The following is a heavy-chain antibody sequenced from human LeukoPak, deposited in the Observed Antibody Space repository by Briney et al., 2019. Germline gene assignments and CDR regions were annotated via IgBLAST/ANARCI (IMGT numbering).Heavy chain of an antibody. CDR2: ISWNSGSI. CDR3: AKSECGGSCYSGDAFDI. D-gene: IGHD2-15*01. V-gene: IGHV3-9*01. Sequence: GGSLRLSCAASGFTFDDYAMHWVRQAPGKGLEWVSGISWNSGSIGYADSVKGRFTISRDNAKNSLYLQMNSLSAEDTALYYCAKSECGGSCYSGDAFDIWGQGTMVTVSS. CDR1: GFTFDDYA. J-gene: IGHJ3*02.